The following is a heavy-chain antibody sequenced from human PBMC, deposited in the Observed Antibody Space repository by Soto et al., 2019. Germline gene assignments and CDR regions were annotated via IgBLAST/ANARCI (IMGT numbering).Heavy chain of an antibody. Sequence: QVQLQQWGAGLLKPSETLSLICAVYGGSLSGYYWSWIRQPPGKGLEWIGEIHHSGSTKYNPSLKSQVIISVDTSKNQFSLKLSSVIAADTAVYYCARHFGRAFDIWGQGTLVTVSS. D-gene: IGHD3-10*01. CDR1: GGSLSGYY. V-gene: IGHV4-34*01. CDR2: IHHSGST. CDR3: ARHFGRAFDI. J-gene: IGHJ3*02.